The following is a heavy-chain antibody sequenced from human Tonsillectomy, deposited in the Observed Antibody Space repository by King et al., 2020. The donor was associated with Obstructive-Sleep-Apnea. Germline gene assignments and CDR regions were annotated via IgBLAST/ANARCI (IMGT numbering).Heavy chain of an antibody. D-gene: IGHD5-18*01. CDR3: AIWLSGYFDY. CDR2: INPKSGGT. J-gene: IGHJ4*02. V-gene: IGHV1-2*02. CDR1: GYTFTDYY. Sequence: VQLVESGAEVKKPGASVKVSCKASGYTFTDYYIHWVRQAPGQGLEWIGWINPKSGGTHCAQKFQGRVTMTRDTSIRTADMEVNRLRSDDTAVYYCAIWLSGYFDYWGKGTLVTVSS.